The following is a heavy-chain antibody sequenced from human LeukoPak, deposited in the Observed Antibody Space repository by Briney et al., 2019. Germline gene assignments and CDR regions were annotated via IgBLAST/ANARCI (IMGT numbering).Heavy chain of an antibody. CDR2: LSDSGGRT. D-gene: IGHD3-9*01. Sequence: AGGSLRLSCAASGFTFSIYAMTWVRQAPGKGLEWVSTLSDSGGRTYDADSVKGRFTISRDKSNNTLYLQMNNLRPGDTALYYCARESDIDHWGQGTLVTVSS. CDR1: GFTFSIYA. V-gene: IGHV3-23*01. J-gene: IGHJ4*02. CDR3: ARESDIDH.